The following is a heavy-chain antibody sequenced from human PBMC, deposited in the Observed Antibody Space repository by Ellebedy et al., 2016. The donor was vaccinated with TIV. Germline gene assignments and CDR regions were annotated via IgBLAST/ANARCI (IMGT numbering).Heavy chain of an antibody. CDR1: GYTFTSYG. Sequence: ASVKVSCXASGYTFTSYGISWVRQAPGQGLEWMGWISAYNGNTNYAQKLQGRVTMTTDTSTSTAYMELRSLRFDDTAVYYCARVQRSYLADYWGQGTLVTVSS. J-gene: IGHJ4*02. CDR2: ISAYNGNT. CDR3: ARVQRSYLADY. V-gene: IGHV1-18*01. D-gene: IGHD1-26*01.